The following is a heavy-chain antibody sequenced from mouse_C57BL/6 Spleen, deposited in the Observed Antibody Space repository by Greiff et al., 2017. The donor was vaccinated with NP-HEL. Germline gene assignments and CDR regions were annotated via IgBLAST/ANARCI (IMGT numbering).Heavy chain of an antibody. CDR3: TRGGKTDYCAMDY. CDR2: IYPGDGDT. D-gene: IGHD2-1*01. V-gene: IGHV1-80*01. J-gene: IGHJ4*01. CDR1: GYAFSSYW. Sequence: VQLQQSGAELVKPGASVKISCKASGYAFSSYWMNWVKQRPGKGLEWIGQIYPGDGDTNYNGKFQGKATLTADKSSSTAYMQLSSLTSEDSAVYFCTRGGKTDYCAMDYWGQGTSVTVSS.